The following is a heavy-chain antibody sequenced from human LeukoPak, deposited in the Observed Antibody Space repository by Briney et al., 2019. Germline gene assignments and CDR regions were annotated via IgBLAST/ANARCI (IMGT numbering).Heavy chain of an antibody. Sequence: SVKVSCKASGGTFSSYAISWVRQAPGQGLEWMGRIIPIFGTANYAQKFQGRVTITTDESTSTAYVELSSLRSEDTAIYYCARGIESYGDYGYWGQGILVTVSS. CDR3: ARGIESYGDYGY. CDR1: GGTFSSYA. V-gene: IGHV1-69*05. J-gene: IGHJ4*02. CDR2: IIPIFGTA. D-gene: IGHD4-17*01.